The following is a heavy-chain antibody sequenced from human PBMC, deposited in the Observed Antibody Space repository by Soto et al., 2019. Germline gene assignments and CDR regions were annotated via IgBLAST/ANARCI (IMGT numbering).Heavy chain of an antibody. CDR3: AKDQYYDILTGYYILHYYYGMDV. D-gene: IGHD3-9*01. J-gene: IGHJ6*02. V-gene: IGHV3-23*01. Sequence: GSLRLSCAASGFTLSTYAMTWVRQAPGKGLEWVSAISGSGGSTYYADSVKGRFTISRDNSKNTLYLQMNSLRAEDTAVYYCAKDQYYDILTGYYILHYYYGMDVWGQGTTVTVSS. CDR2: ISGSGGST. CDR1: GFTLSTYA.